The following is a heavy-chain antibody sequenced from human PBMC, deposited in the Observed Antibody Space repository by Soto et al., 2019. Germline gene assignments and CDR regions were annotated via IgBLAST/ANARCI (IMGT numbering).Heavy chain of an antibody. Sequence: QLHLVQSGAVVKKPGASVTVSCSASGYPVTAYYMHWVRQAPGRGLEWMGGINPATGAAKYTQTFQGRVTRPRDTSTSTVLMELSGLTSEDPAVFSCARGGGVGVAGSAAFDMWGQGTLVTVSS. CDR3: ARGGGVGVAGSAAFDM. V-gene: IGHV1-2*02. CDR2: INPATGAA. J-gene: IGHJ3*02. CDR1: GYPVTAYY. D-gene: IGHD3-3*01.